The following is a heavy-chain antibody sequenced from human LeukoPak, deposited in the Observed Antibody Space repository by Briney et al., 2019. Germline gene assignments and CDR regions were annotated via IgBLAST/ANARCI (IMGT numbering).Heavy chain of an antibody. D-gene: IGHD2-15*01. CDR3: ASAGSSNLRCAY. V-gene: IGHV1-69*05. Sequence: SVKVSCKASGGTFSSYAISWVRQAPGQGLEWMGGIIPIFGTANYAQKFQGRVTITTDESTSTAYMELSSLRSEDTAVYYCASAGSSNLRCAYWGQGSLVTVSS. CDR2: IIPIFGTA. J-gene: IGHJ4*02. CDR1: GGTFSSYA.